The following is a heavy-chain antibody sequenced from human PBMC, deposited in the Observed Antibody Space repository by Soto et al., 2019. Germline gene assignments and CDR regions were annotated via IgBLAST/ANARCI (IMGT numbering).Heavy chain of an antibody. CDR3: ARGNQLLGIPSYYDGKDV. V-gene: IGHV4-30-4*01. D-gene: IGHD2-2*01. CDR1: GGSISSGDYY. J-gene: IGHJ6*02. Sequence: SETLSLTCTVSGGSISSGDYYWSWIRQPPGKGLEWIGYIYYSGSTYYNPSLKSRVTISVDTSKNQFSLKLSSVTAADTAVYYCARGNQLLGIPSYYDGKDVWGQGTTVTVSS. CDR2: IYYSGST.